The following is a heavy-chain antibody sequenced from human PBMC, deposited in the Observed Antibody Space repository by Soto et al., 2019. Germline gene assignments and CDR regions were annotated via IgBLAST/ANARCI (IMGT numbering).Heavy chain of an antibody. Sequence: PXGSLILSCTASGFTVSTNYRTWVRQTPGKGLEWVSIIYSNGNTYYADSVKGRFTISRDNSKNTLYLQMNSLRVDDTAVYYCVVEDLGMEVWGQGTKVTVSS. D-gene: IGHD2-15*01. CDR2: IYSNGNT. CDR1: GFTVSTNY. V-gene: IGHV3-53*01. CDR3: VVEDLGMEV. J-gene: IGHJ6*02.